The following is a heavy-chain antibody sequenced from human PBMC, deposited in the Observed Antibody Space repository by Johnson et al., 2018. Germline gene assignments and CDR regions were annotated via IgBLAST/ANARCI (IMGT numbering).Heavy chain of an antibody. Sequence: QVQLVESGGGVVQPGRSLRLSCAASGYTFSSYGIHWVRQAPGKGLAWVAAISYDGSNKQYAASVKGRFTISRDNSKSTLYLQMDSLRPEDTAVYHCTKRGAPPGGGDYYYMDVWGRGTTVTVSS. V-gene: IGHV3-30*18. CDR2: ISYDGSNK. CDR1: GYTFSSYG. J-gene: IGHJ6*03. CDR3: TKRGAPPGGGDYYYMDV. D-gene: IGHD3-16*01.